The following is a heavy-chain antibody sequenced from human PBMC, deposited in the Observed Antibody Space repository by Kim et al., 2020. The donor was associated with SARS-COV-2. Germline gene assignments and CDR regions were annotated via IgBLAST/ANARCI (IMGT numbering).Heavy chain of an antibody. CDR3: ASVNPTANNWLDP. V-gene: IGHV4-4*02. D-gene: IGHD5-18*01. J-gene: IGHJ5*02. CDR2: IYHSGST. Sequence: SETLSLTCGVSGDSISNNYWWSWVRQPPGKGLEWIGEIYHSGSTNFNPSLKSRVTISVDKSKNQFSLKLRSVTAADTAMYYCASVNPTANNWLDPWGQGTLVTVSS. CDR1: GDSISNNYW.